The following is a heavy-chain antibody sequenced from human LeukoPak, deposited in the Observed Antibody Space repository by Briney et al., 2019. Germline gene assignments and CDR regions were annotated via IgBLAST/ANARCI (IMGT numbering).Heavy chain of an antibody. Sequence: AAVKVSCKASGYTFTSYDINWVRQAPGQGLEWMGWMNPNSGNTDYAQKFQGRVTMTTNTSIRTAYMELRSLRSEDTAVYYGARFGHRYDDAFDVWGQGTMVTVS. CDR3: ARFGHRYDDAFDV. D-gene: IGHD3-10*01. CDR1: GYTFTSYD. CDR2: MNPNSGNT. J-gene: IGHJ3*01. V-gene: IGHV1-8*01.